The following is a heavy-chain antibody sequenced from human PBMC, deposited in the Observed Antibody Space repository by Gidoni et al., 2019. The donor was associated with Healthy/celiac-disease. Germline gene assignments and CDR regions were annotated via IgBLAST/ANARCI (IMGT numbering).Heavy chain of an antibody. V-gene: IGHV4-59*01. CDR1: GGSLSSYY. CDR3: ARDPVYGGNSEWYFDL. J-gene: IGHJ2*01. CDR2: IYYSGST. D-gene: IGHD4-17*01. Sequence: QVQLQESGPGLVKPSETLSLTCTVSGGSLSSYYWSWIRQPPGKGLDWIGYIYYSGSTNYNPSLKSRVTISVDTSKNQFSLKLSSVTAADTAVYYCARDPVYGGNSEWYFDLWGRGTLVTVSS.